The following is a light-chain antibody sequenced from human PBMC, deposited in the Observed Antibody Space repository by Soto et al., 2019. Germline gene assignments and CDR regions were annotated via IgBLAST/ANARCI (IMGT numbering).Light chain of an antibody. V-gene: IGKV3-15*01. CDR1: QSVSSN. CDR3: QQYNNWPPLT. Sequence: EIVMTQSPATLSVSPGERATLSCRASQSVSSNLAWYQQKPGQAPSLLIYGASTSATGIPARFSGSGSGTEFTLTISSLQSEDFAVYYGQQYNNWPPLTFGGGTKVELK. CDR2: GAS. J-gene: IGKJ4*01.